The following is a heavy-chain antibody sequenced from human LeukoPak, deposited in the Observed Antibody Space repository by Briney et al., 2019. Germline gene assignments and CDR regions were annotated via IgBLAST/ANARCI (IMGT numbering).Heavy chain of an antibody. D-gene: IGHD6-19*01. CDR2: IGSSSSTI. V-gene: IGHV3-48*02. CDR1: GFTFSSYS. J-gene: IGHJ4*02. CDR3: ARVGYNSGWYEY. Sequence: GGSLRLSCAASGFTFSSYSMNWVRQAPGKGLEWVSYIGSSSSTIFYADSVKGRFTISRDNAKNSLYLQMNSLRDEDTAVYYCARVGYNSGWYEYWGQGALVTVSS.